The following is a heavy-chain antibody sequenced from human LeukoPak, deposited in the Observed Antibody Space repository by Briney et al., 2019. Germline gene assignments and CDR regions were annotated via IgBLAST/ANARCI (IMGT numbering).Heavy chain of an antibody. CDR1: GGSISSYY. D-gene: IGHD4-23*01. CDR3: ARGATVVTPGFDY. CDR2: IYYSGST. J-gene: IGHJ4*02. V-gene: IGHV4-59*08. Sequence: SETLSLTCTVSGGSISSYYWSWIRQPPGKGLEWIGYIYYSGSTNYNPSLKSRVTISVDTSKNQFSLKLSSVTAADTAVYYCARGATVVTPGFDYWGQGTLVTVSS.